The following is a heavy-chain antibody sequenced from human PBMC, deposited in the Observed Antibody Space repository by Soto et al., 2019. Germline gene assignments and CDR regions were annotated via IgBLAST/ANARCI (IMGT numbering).Heavy chain of an antibody. Sequence: GGSLRLSCVASVFTFNSYAMSWVRQAPGKGLEWVSAISGSGGSTYYADSVKGRFTISRDNSKNTLYLQMNSLRAEDTAVYYCAKTMVQNKPLDYWGQGTLVTVSS. CDR3: AKTMVQNKPLDY. J-gene: IGHJ4*02. V-gene: IGHV3-23*01. CDR1: VFTFNSYA. CDR2: ISGSGGST. D-gene: IGHD3-10*01.